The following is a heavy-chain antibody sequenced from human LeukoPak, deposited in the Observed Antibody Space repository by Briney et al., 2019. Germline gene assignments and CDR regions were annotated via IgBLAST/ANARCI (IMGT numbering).Heavy chain of an antibody. V-gene: IGHV4-4*07. CDR1: GGSISSYY. CDR3: ARQIASAGTAGFDF. J-gene: IGHJ4*02. D-gene: IGHD6-13*01. CDR2: IYNTGST. Sequence: KPSETLSLTCTVSGGSISSYYWSWIRQPAGKGLEWIGRIYNTGSTTYNPSLKSRVTMSVDTSKNQFSLRLRSVTAADTAVYYCARQIASAGTAGFDFWGQGALVTVSS.